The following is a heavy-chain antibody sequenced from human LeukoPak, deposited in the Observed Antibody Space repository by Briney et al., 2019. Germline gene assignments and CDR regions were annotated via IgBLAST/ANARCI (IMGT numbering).Heavy chain of an antibody. CDR3: ARETSTTYDRAIDI. Sequence: SETLSLTCTVSGGSISSYYWSWIRQPPGKGLEWIGYIYYSGSTNYNPSLKSRVTISVDTSKNQFSLKLSSVTAADTAVYYCARETSTTYDRAIDIWGQGTMVTVSS. CDR2: IYYSGST. D-gene: IGHD1-26*01. V-gene: IGHV4-59*01. CDR1: GGSISSYY. J-gene: IGHJ3*02.